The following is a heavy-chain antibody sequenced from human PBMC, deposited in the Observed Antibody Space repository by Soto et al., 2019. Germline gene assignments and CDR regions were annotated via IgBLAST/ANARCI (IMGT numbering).Heavy chain of an antibody. D-gene: IGHD2-2*02. CDR2: IYSGGST. Sequence: EVQLVETGGGLIQPGGSLRLSCAASGFTVSNNYMSWVRQAPGKGLEWVSLIYSGGSTFYADSVKGRFTISRDNSKNTLFLQMNSLRADDTAVYFCANYTILDYCGQGTLVTVYS. CDR3: ANYTILDY. J-gene: IGHJ4*02. V-gene: IGHV3-53*02. CDR1: GFTVSNNY.